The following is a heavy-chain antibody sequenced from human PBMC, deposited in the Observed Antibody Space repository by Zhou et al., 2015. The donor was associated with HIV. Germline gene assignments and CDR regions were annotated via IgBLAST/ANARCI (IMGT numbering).Heavy chain of an antibody. J-gene: IGHJ4*02. V-gene: IGHV1-8*01. CDR2: MNPNSGNT. CDR1: GYTFTSYD. Sequence: QVQLVQSGAEVKKPGASVKVSCKASGYTFTSYDINWVRQATGQGLEWMGWMNPNSGNTGFAQKFQGRVTMTRNTSISTAYMELSSLRSEDTAVYYCHCQTRYCSSTSCYLFDYWGQGTPVTVSP. D-gene: IGHD2-2*01. CDR3: HCQTRYCSSTSCYLFDY.